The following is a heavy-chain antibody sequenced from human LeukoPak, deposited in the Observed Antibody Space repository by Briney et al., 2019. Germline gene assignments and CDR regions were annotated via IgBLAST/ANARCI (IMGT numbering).Heavy chain of an antibody. CDR1: GFTFDDYA. V-gene: IGHV3-43*02. J-gene: IGHJ4*02. CDR2: ISGDGGST. D-gene: IGHD6-19*01. CDR3: AKDIGDSSGWYYFDY. Sequence: PGGSLRLSCAASGFTFDDYAMHWVRQAPGKGLEWVSPISGDGGSTYYADSVKGRFTISRDNSKNSLYLQMNSLRTEDTALYYCAKDIGDSSGWYYFDYWGQGTLVTVSS.